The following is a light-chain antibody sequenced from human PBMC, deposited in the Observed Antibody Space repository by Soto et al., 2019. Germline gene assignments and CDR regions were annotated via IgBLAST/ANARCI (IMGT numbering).Light chain of an antibody. CDR3: SSHTISTTLV. CDR2: DVS. CDR1: RKDVGGYTY. Sequence: QSALTQPASVSGSPGQSTTISGMGPRKDVGGYTYVSWFQQHPGKAPKLMIYDVSTRPSGVSNRFSGSKSGNTASLTISGLQAEDEADYYCSSHTISTTLVFGGGTKLTVL. V-gene: IGLV2-14*01. J-gene: IGLJ2*01.